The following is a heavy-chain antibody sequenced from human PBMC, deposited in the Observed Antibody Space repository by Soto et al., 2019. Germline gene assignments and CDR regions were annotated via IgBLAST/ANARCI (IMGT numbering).Heavy chain of an antibody. CDR2: IKQDGSEK. J-gene: IGHJ3*02. CDR3: ARDVLGKIVPAAKDAFDI. CDR1: GFTFSSYW. D-gene: IGHD2-2*01. Sequence: PGGSLRLSCAASGFTFSSYWMSWVRQAPGKGLEWVANIKQDGSEKYYVDSVKGRFTISRDNAKNSLYLQMNSLRAEDTAVYYCARDVLGKIVPAAKDAFDIWGQGTMVTVSS. V-gene: IGHV3-7*01.